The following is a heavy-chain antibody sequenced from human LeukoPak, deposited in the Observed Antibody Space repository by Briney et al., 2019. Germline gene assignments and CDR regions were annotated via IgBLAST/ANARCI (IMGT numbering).Heavy chain of an antibody. CDR1: GFTFSSYG. Sequence: GRSLRLSCAASGFTFSSYGMHWVRQAPGKGLEWVAVIWYDGSNGFYADSVKGRFTISRDNSKNTLYLQMNSLRVEDTAVYYCAKGRGLETTTVTYFDYWGQGTLVTVSS. J-gene: IGHJ4*02. CDR3: AKGRGLETTTVTYFDY. CDR2: IWYDGSNG. D-gene: IGHD4-11*01. V-gene: IGHV3-33*06.